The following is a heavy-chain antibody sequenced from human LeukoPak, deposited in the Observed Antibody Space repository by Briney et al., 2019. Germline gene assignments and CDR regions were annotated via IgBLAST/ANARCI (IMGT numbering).Heavy chain of an antibody. CDR3: ARHLGGYSYNYYYGMDV. CDR2: IFYSGST. V-gene: IGHV4-61*01. Sequence: PSETLSLTCSVSGGSVSSGSYYWSWIRPPPGKGLEWIGYIFYSGSTNYNPSLKSRVTISADTSKNQFSLKLSSVTAADTAVYYCARHLGGYSYNYYYGMDVWGQGTTVTVSS. CDR1: GGSVSSGSYY. J-gene: IGHJ6*02. D-gene: IGHD5-18*01.